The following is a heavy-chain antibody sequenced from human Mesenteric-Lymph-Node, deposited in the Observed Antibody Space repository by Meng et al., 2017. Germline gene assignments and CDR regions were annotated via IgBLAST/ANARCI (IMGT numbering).Heavy chain of an antibody. J-gene: IGHJ4*02. V-gene: IGHV4-30-4*07. CDR3: ASSDYYRSDY. Sequence: QVQLQESGPGLVKPSQTLSLTCTVSGGSISSGGYYWSWIRQPPGKGLEWIGAIYHSGSTSYNPSLKGRVTISLDKSKNQLSLKLNSVTAADTAVYYCASSDYYRSDYWGQGTLVTVSS. CDR1: GGSISSGGYY. D-gene: IGHD3-22*01. CDR2: IYHSGST.